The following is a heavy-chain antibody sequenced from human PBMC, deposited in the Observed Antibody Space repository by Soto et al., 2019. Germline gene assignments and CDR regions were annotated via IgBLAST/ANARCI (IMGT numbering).Heavy chain of an antibody. CDR3: ARGSGKDIVVVPAAIRVVALDV. Sequence: ASVKVSCKASGYTFTSYGISWVRQAPGQGLEWMGWISAYNGNTNYAQKLQGRVTMTTDTSKSTAYMELRSMRSDDTAVYYCARGSGKDIVVVPAAIRVVALDVWGQGTTVTVSS. CDR1: GYTFTSYG. CDR2: ISAYNGNT. V-gene: IGHV1-18*04. D-gene: IGHD2-2*02. J-gene: IGHJ6*02.